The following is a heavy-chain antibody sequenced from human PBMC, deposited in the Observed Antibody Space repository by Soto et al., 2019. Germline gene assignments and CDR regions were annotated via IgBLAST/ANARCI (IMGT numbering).Heavy chain of an antibody. CDR2: MNTNSGNT. CDR1: GYSFTSYD. V-gene: IGHV1-8*01. J-gene: IGHJ4*02. D-gene: IGHD6-13*01. Sequence: QVQLVQSGAEGKKPGASVKVACKASGYSFTSYDINWVRQATGQGLEWMGWMNTNSGNTGYAQKFQGRVTMTRNTSIRTDYVELNSLRSEDAAVYYCAREAAAGWVYWGQGTLVTVSS. CDR3: AREAAAGWVY.